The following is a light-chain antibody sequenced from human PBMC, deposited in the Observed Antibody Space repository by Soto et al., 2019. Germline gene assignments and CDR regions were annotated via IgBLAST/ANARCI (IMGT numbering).Light chain of an antibody. Sequence: EIVMTQSPATLSVSPGERATLSCRASQSVSSNLAWYQQKPGQAPRLLIYGASTRATGIPDRFSGSGSGTEFTLTISSLQSADFAVYSCQQYNNWPPWTFGQGTKVDIK. V-gene: IGKV3-15*01. CDR3: QQYNNWPPWT. J-gene: IGKJ1*01. CDR1: QSVSSN. CDR2: GAS.